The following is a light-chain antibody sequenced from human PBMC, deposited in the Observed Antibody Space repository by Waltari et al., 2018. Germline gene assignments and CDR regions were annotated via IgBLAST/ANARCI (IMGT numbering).Light chain of an antibody. V-gene: IGKV1-17*01. CDR1: QGIRND. J-gene: IGKJ1*01. Sequence: LQMTQSPSSLSASVGARVPLTCRASQGIRNDLGWYQQKPGKPPKRLIYTASTLQSGVPSRFSGTGSGTEFTLTISSLQPEDFATYYCLQHNTYPWTFGQGTKVEIK. CDR3: LQHNTYPWT. CDR2: TAS.